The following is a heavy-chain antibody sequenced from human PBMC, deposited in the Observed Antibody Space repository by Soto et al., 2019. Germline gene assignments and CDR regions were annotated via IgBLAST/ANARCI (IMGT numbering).Heavy chain of an antibody. CDR3: ARSGTQAMVRGVTVGY. Sequence: SETLSLTCTVSGGSISSSSYYWGWIRQPPGKGLEWIGSIYYSGSTYYNPSLKSRVTISVDTSKNQFSLKLSSVTAADTAVYYCARSGTQAMVRGVTVGYWGQGTLVTVSS. J-gene: IGHJ4*02. D-gene: IGHD3-10*01. V-gene: IGHV4-39*01. CDR2: IYYSGST. CDR1: GGSISSSSYY.